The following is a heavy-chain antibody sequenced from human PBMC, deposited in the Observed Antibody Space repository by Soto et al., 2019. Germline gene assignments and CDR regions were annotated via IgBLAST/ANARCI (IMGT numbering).Heavy chain of an antibody. Sequence: EVQLLESGGGLVQPGGSLRLSCAASGFTFSTHAMIWVRQAPGKGLNWVSTVDVGGGSTYYTDSVKGRFTVSRDNSKNTGYLQLTTLRAEDTAIYFCARDGVPAGGGACEIWGQGTMVTVSS. CDR1: GFTFSTHA. J-gene: IGHJ3*02. CDR3: ARDGVPAGGGACEI. CDR2: VDVGGGST. V-gene: IGHV3-23*01. D-gene: IGHD3-10*01.